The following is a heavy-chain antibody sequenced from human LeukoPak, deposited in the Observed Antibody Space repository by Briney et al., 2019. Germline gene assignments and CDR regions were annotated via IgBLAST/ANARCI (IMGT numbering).Heavy chain of an antibody. V-gene: IGHV1-2*02. CDR1: GYTFTGYY. CDR3: ARDRFFSTSIGIVVVAAASGWFDP. Sequence: ASVKVSCKASGYTFTGYYMHWVRQAPGQGLEWVGWINPNSGGTNYAQKSQGRVTMPRDTSISTAYMELSRLRSDDTAVYYCARDRFFSTSIGIVVVAAASGWFDPWGQGTLVTVSS. CDR2: INPNSGGT. J-gene: IGHJ5*02. D-gene: IGHD2-2*01.